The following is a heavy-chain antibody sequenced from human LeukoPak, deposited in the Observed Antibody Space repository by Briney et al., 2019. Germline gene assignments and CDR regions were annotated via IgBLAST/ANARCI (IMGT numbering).Heavy chain of an antibody. CDR3: ARTYYGMDV. J-gene: IGHJ6*02. Sequence: SETLSLTCTVSGGSISSHYWSWIRQPPGKGLEWIGYIYYSGSTNYNPSLKSRVTISVDTSKNQFSLKLSSVTAADTAVYYCARTYYGMDVWGQGTTVTVSS. V-gene: IGHV4-59*08. CDR1: GGSISSHY. CDR2: IYYSGST.